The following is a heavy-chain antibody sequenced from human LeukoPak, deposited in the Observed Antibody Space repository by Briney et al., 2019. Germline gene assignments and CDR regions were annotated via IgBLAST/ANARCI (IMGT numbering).Heavy chain of an antibody. D-gene: IGHD3-16*02. CDR2: IYYSGST. Sequence: SETLSLTCTVSGGSISSYYWSWIRQPPGKGLEWIGYIYYSGSTNYNPSLKSRVTISVDTSKIQFSLKLSSVTAADTAVYYCARSLGGAFDYWGQGTLVTVSS. V-gene: IGHV4-59*01. J-gene: IGHJ4*02. CDR1: GGSISSYY. CDR3: ARSLGGAFDY.